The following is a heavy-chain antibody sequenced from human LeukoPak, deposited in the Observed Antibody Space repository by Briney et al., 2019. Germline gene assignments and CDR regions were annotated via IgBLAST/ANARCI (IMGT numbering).Heavy chain of an antibody. D-gene: IGHD1-26*01. Sequence: ASVKVSCKASGYTFTGYYMHWVRQAPGQGLEWMGWINPNSGGTNYAQKLQGRVTMTTDTTTSTAYMELRSLRSDDTAVYYCARGGGYSGSFLAFDYWGQGTLVTVSS. CDR2: INPNSGGT. CDR1: GYTFTGYY. J-gene: IGHJ4*02. V-gene: IGHV1-2*02. CDR3: ARGGGYSGSFLAFDY.